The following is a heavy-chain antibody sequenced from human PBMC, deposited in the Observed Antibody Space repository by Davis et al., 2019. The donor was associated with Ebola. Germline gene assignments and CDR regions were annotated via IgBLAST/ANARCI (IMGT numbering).Heavy chain of an antibody. CDR2: IYSGGST. J-gene: IGHJ4*02. CDR1: GFTVSSNY. D-gene: IGHD2-21*02. Sequence: GESLKISCAASGFTVSSNYMSWVRQAPGKGLEWVSVIYSGGSTYYADSVKGRFTISRDNSKNTLYLQMNSLRAEDTAVYYCAITAEAGHFFDYWGQGTLVTVSS. CDR3: AITAEAGHFFDY. V-gene: IGHV3-53*05.